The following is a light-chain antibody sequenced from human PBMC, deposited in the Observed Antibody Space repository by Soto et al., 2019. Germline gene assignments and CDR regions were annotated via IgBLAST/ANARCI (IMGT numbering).Light chain of an antibody. CDR3: SSYTSSSTLL. V-gene: IGLV2-8*01. CDR2: GVT. Sequence: QSALTQPPSASGSPGQSVTLSCTGTSSDVGRYNYVSWYQQHPGKAPKLLIYGVTQRPSGVPDRFSASKSGNTASLTVSGLQDEDEADYYCSSYTSSSTLLFGGGTKVTVL. J-gene: IGLJ2*01. CDR1: SSDVGRYNY.